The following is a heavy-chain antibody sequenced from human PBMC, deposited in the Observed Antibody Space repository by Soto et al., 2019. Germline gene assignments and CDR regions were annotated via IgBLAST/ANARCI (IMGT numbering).Heavy chain of an antibody. CDR3: ARDRGGSPPFDY. J-gene: IGHJ4*02. CDR2: IYYSVST. CDR1: GGSISSYY. Sequence: QVQLQESGPGLVKPSETLSLTCTVSGGSISSYYWSWIRQPPGKGLEWIGYIYYSVSTNYNPSLKSRVTISVDTSKNQFSLKLSSVTAADTAVYYCARDRGGSPPFDYWGQGTLVTVSS. D-gene: IGHD1-26*01. V-gene: IGHV4-59*01.